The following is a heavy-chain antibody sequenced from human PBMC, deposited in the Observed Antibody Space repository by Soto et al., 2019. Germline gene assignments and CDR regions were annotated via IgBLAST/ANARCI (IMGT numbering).Heavy chain of an antibody. V-gene: IGHV4-59*08. CDR1: GGSVSSYY. CDR2: IYYSGST. D-gene: IGHD2-21*01. J-gene: IGHJ4*02. CDR3: ARLVAYCPDVSCNDF. Sequence: QVQLQESGPGLVKPSETLSLSCTVSGGSVSSYYWSWIRQPPGKGLEWIGYIYYSGSTSYNPSLKSRVTRSLDMSKNQVSLKLSSVTAADTAVYFCARLVAYCPDVSCNDFWGQGTLVTVSS.